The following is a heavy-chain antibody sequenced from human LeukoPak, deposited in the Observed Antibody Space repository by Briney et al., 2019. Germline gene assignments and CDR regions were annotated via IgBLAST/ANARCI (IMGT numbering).Heavy chain of an antibody. CDR1: GYSFTNYW. V-gene: IGHV5-51*01. Sequence: KPGESLKISCKGSGYSFTNYWIGWVRQMPAKGLEWMGIIYPGDSNTRYSPSFQGQVTMSADKSISTAYLQWSSLKASDTAMYYCARLSCSGGNCYYYYYGMDVWGQGTTVTVSS. D-gene: IGHD2-15*01. CDR3: ARLSCSGGNCYYYYYGMDV. J-gene: IGHJ6*02. CDR2: IYPGDSNT.